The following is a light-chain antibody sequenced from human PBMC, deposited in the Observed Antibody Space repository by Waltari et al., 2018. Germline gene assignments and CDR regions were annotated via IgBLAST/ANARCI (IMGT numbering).Light chain of an antibody. CDR3: SSYTSSSTLG. V-gene: IGLV2-14*01. CDR2: EVS. CDR1: SRDVGGYNS. Sequence: QSALTQPASVSGSPGQSITISCTGNSRDVGGYNSVSCYQQHPGKAPKLMIYEVSNRPSGVSNRFSGSKSGNTASLTISGLQAEDEADYYCSSYTSSSTLGFGGGTKLTVL. J-gene: IGLJ2*01.